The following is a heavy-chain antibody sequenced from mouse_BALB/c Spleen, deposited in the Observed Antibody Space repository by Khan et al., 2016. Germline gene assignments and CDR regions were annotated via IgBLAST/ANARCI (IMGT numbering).Heavy chain of an antibody. D-gene: IGHD2-3*01. CDR3: TRSLDGRDPMDY. Sequence: EVQLQESGAELVKPGASVKLSCTASDFNIKDTHMHWVKQRPEQGLEWIGRIDPANDDSNYDPKFQGKATLSADTSSNTAYLQLTSLTSEDTAVDYCTRSLDGRDPMDYWGQGTSVTVSS. CDR2: IDPANDDS. CDR1: DFNIKDTH. J-gene: IGHJ4*01. V-gene: IGHV14-3*02.